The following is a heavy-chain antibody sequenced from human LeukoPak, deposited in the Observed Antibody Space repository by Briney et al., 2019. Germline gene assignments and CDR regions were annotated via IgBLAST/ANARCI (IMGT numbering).Heavy chain of an antibody. J-gene: IGHJ4*02. CDR2: ISSSSSTI. CDR3: ARGWGSDY. Sequence: GGSLRLSCAASGFTFSSYSMNWVRQAPGKGLEWVSYISSSSSTIYYADSVKGRFTISRDNAKNSLYLQMNSLRAEDTAAYYCARGWGSDYWGQGTLVTVSS. V-gene: IGHV3-48*04. CDR1: GFTFSSYS. D-gene: IGHD7-27*01.